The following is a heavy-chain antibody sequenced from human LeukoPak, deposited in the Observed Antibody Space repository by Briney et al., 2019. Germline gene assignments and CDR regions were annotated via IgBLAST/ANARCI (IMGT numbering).Heavy chain of an antibody. V-gene: IGHV4-31*03. CDR1: GGSISSGGYY. Sequence: PSETLSLTCTVSGGSISSGGYYWSWIRQHPGKGLEWIGYIYYSGSTYYNPSLKSRVTISVDTSKNQFSLKLTSVTAADTAVYYCARNHYGDYENWSDPWGQGTLVTVSS. D-gene: IGHD4-17*01. CDR2: IYYSGST. CDR3: ARNHYGDYENWSDP. J-gene: IGHJ5*02.